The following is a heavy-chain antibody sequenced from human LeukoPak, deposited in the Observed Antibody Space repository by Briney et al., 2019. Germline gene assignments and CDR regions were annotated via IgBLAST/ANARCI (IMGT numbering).Heavy chain of an antibody. CDR1: GGSISSSYY. J-gene: IGHJ4*02. D-gene: IGHD2-15*01. V-gene: IGHV4-39*07. Sequence: SETLSLTCTVSGGSISSSYYWGWIRQPPGKGLEWIGSIYYSGSTYYNPSLKSRVTISVDTSKNQFSLKLSSVTAADTAVYYCARADSFDYWGQGTLVTVSS. CDR3: ARADSFDY. CDR2: IYYSGST.